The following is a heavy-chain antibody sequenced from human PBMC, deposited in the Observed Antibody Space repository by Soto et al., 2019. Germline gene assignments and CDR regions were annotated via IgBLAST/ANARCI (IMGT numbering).Heavy chain of an antibody. Sequence: GRSLRLSCAASGFTFSNYAMSWVRQAPGKGLEWVSAISASGSSTSTYYADSVRGRFTISRDNSKNTLYLQMNSLRADDTAVYYCAKAPSTVVVVAAIPNWGQGTLVTVSS. V-gene: IGHV3-23*01. CDR1: GFTFSNYA. CDR3: AKAPSTVVVVAAIPN. J-gene: IGHJ4*02. D-gene: IGHD2-15*01. CDR2: ISASGSST.